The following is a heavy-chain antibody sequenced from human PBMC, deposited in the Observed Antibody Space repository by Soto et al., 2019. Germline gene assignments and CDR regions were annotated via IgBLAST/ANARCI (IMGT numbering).Heavy chain of an antibody. J-gene: IGHJ4*02. Sequence: SEALSLTCAPYPRALSELYWTSMRQPPGKGLEWIGQINHRGSTNYNPSLKSRVTISGDTSKNQFSLKLSSVTAADTAVYYCVRGTSVVTPSLDYWGQGTLVTVSS. V-gene: IGHV4-34*01. D-gene: IGHD2-21*02. CDR3: VRGTSVVTPSLDY. CDR1: PRALSELY. CDR2: INHRGST.